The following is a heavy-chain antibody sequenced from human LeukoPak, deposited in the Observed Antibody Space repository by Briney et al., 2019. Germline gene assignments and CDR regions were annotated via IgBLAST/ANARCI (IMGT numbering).Heavy chain of an antibody. CDR3: ARSTTVVEIDY. Sequence: GASVKVSCKASGYTFTSYDINWVRQATGQGLEWMGWMNPNSGSTSYAQKLQGRVTMTRDTSTSTVYMELSSLRSEDTAVYYCARSTTVVEIDYWGQGTLVTVSS. D-gene: IGHD4-17*01. J-gene: IGHJ4*02. V-gene: IGHV1-8*01. CDR2: MNPNSGST. CDR1: GYTFTSYD.